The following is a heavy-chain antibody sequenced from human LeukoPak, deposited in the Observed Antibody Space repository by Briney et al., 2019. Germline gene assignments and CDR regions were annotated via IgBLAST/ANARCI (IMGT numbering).Heavy chain of an antibody. CDR2: ISWDGGST. CDR1: GFTFDDYA. CDR3: AKSGYSYGWDLFDY. D-gene: IGHD5-18*01. V-gene: IGHV3-43D*03. Sequence: PGGSLRLSCAASGFTFDDYAMHWVRQAPGKGLEWVSLISWDGGSTYYADPVKGRFTISRDNSKNSLYLQMNSLRAEDTALYYCAKSGYSYGWDLFDYWGQGTLVTVSS. J-gene: IGHJ4*02.